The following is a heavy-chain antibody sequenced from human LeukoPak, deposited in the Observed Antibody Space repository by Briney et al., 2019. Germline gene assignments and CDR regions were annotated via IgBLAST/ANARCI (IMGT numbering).Heavy chain of an antibody. CDR1: GGSISNFY. D-gene: IGHD5-24*01. CDR2: VSYSGST. CDR3: ARQERWLQSQFDY. V-gene: IGHV4-59*08. J-gene: IGHJ4*02. Sequence: SETLSLTCTVSGGSISNFYWSWIRQPPGKGLELIGYVSYSGSTNYNPSLKSRVTISVDTSKNQFSLKLSSVTAADTAVYYCARQERWLQSQFDYWGQGTLVTVSS.